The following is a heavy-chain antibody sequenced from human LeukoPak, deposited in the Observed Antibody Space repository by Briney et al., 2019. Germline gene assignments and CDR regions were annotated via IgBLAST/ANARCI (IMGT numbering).Heavy chain of an antibody. J-gene: IGHJ2*01. Sequence: GGSLRLSCAASGFTFSSYAMSWVRQAPGKGLEWVSAISGSGGSTYYADSVKGRFTISRDNSKNTLYLQMNSLRAEDTAVYYCAREQGRLRWPEGYFDLWGRGTLVTVSS. CDR2: ISGSGGST. CDR1: GFTFSSYA. CDR3: AREQGRLRWPEGYFDL. D-gene: IGHD4-23*01. V-gene: IGHV3-23*01.